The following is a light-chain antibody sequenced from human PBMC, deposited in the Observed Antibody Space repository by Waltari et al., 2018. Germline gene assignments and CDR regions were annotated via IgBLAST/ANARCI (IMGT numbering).Light chain of an antibody. J-gene: IGLJ2*01. CDR3: CSYEGSYSMV. Sequence: QSALTQPRSVSGSPGQSVTIACTGTSRNVGGYDFVSWYQQNPGKAPKLRIYDVNMRPSGVPDRFSGSKSGNTASLTISGLQAEDEADYYCCSYEGSYSMVFGGGTRLTVL. CDR2: DVN. V-gene: IGLV2-11*01. CDR1: SRNVGGYDF.